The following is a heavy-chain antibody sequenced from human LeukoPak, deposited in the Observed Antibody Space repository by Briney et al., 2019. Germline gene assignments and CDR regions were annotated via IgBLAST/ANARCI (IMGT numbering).Heavy chain of an antibody. D-gene: IGHD5-18*01. CDR1: GGSISSGSYY. J-gene: IGHJ6*03. CDR3: ARGYTYVYMDV. CDR2: IYTSGST. Sequence: SETLSLTCTVSGGSISSGSYYWSWIRQPAGKGLEWIGRIYTSGSTNYNPSLKSRVTISVDTSKNQFSLKLSSVTAADTAVYYCARGYTYVYMDVWGKGTTVTVSS. V-gene: IGHV4-61*02.